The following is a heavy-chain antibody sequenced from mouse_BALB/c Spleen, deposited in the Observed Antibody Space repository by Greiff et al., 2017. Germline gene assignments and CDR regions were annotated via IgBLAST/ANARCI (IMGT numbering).Heavy chain of an antibody. Sequence: EVQRVESGGGLVQPGGSRKLSCAASGFTFSSFGMHWVRQAPEKGLEWVAYISSGSSTIYYADTVKGRFTISRDNPKNTLFLQMTSLRSEDTAMYYCARGFYYYGSSYEEDYYAMDYWGQGTSVTVSS. CDR2: ISSGSSTI. D-gene: IGHD1-1*01. V-gene: IGHV5-17*02. CDR3: ARGFYYYGSSYEEDYYAMDY. J-gene: IGHJ4*01. CDR1: GFTFSSFG.